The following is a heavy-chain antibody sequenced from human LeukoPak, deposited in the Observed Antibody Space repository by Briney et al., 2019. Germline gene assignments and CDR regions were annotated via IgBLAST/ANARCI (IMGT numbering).Heavy chain of an antibody. Sequence: ASVKVSCKASGYTFTGYYMHWVRQAPGQGLEWMGWINPNSGGTNYAQKFQGRVTMTRDTSISTAYMELSRLRSDDTAVYYCAKVAGRNFDWSDYWGQGTLVTVSS. V-gene: IGHV1-2*02. CDR3: AKVAGRNFDWSDY. J-gene: IGHJ4*02. D-gene: IGHD3-9*01. CDR1: GYTFTGYY. CDR2: INPNSGGT.